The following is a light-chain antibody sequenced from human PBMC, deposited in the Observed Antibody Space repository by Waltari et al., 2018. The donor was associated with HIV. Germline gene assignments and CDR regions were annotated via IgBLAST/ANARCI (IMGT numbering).Light chain of an antibody. Sequence: QSALTQPASVSGSPGQSITISCQGTTRDIGGYKYVSWYQQQPGKAPKLMISEVSNRPSGVSNRFSGSMSGNTASLTISGLQAEDEADYYCSSYTTSSTWVFGGGTKLTVL. CDR3: SSYTTSSTWV. CDR2: EVS. J-gene: IGLJ3*02. V-gene: IGLV2-14*01. CDR1: TRDIGGYKY.